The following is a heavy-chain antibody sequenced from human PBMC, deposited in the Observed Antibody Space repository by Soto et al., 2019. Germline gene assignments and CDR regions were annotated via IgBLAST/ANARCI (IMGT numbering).Heavy chain of an antibody. V-gene: IGHV4-39*07. CDR2: IYYSGST. Sequence: PSETLSLTCTVSGGSISSSSYYWGWIRQPPGKGLEWIGHIYYSGSTNYNPSLKSRVTISVDTSKNQFSLKVSSVTAADTAVYYCAREERYYGSGSYYVQLDYWGQGTLVTVSS. CDR3: AREERYYGSGSYYVQLDY. CDR1: GGSISSSSYY. D-gene: IGHD3-10*01. J-gene: IGHJ4*02.